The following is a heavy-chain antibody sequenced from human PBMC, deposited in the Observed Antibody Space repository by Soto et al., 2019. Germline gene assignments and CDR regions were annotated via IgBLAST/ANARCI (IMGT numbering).Heavy chain of an antibody. CDR1: GGSISSGGYS. V-gene: IGHV4-30-2*01. D-gene: IGHD4-4*01. CDR2: IYQSGST. CDR3: ATQSYSNSGAYYYYAMDV. Sequence: PSDTLSLTCAVSGGSISSGGYSWSWIRQPPGKGLEWIGYIYQSGSTYYNPSLKSRVTISVDRSRNQFSLKLGSVTAADTAVYFCATQSYSNSGAYYYYAMDVWGQGTTVTVSS. J-gene: IGHJ6*02.